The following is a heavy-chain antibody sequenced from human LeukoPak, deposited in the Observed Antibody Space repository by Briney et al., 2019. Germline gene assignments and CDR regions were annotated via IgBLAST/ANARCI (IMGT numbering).Heavy chain of an antibody. Sequence: GGSLRLSCAASGFTFSSYAMSWVRQAPGKGLEWVSAISGGGTSTYYADSVKGRFTISRDNSKNTLYLQMNSLRAEDTAVYYCAKVGETPQLQYYFDYWGQGTLVTVSS. CDR3: AKVGETPQLQYYFDY. D-gene: IGHD3-3*01. CDR1: GFTFSSYA. V-gene: IGHV3-23*01. CDR2: ISGGGTST. J-gene: IGHJ4*02.